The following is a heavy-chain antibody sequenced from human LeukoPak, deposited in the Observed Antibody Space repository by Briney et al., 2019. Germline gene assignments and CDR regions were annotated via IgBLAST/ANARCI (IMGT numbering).Heavy chain of an antibody. Sequence: ASVKVSCKASGYTSTGYYMHWVRQAPGQGLEWMGWINPNSGGTNYAQKFQGRVTMTRDTSISTAYMELSRLRSDDTAVYYCATDDFWSGYYSLDYWGQGTLVTVSS. D-gene: IGHD3-3*01. V-gene: IGHV1-2*02. J-gene: IGHJ4*02. CDR2: INPNSGGT. CDR1: GYTSTGYY. CDR3: ATDDFWSGYYSLDY.